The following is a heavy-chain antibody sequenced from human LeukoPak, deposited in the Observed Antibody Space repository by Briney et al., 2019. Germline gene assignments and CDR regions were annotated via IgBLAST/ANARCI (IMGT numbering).Heavy chain of an antibody. CDR3: ARVGITMVRGVVNWFDP. Sequence: ASVNVSCKASGYTFTGYYMHWVRQAPGQGLDWMGWINPNSGGTNYAQKFQGRVTMTRDTSISTAYMELSRLRSDDTAVYYCARVGITMVRGVVNWFDPWGQGTLVTVSS. V-gene: IGHV1-2*02. CDR1: GYTFTGYY. D-gene: IGHD3-10*01. CDR2: INPNSGGT. J-gene: IGHJ5*02.